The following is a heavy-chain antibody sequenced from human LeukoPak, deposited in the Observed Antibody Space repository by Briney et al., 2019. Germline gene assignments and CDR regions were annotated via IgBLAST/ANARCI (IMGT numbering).Heavy chain of an antibody. CDR3: AKDSRISWSSGAFDI. CDR1: GFTFDDYA. CDR2: ISWDGGST. V-gene: IGHV3-43*01. Sequence: GGSLRLSCAASGFTFDDYAMHWVRQTPGKGLEWVSLISWDGGSTYYADSVKGRFTISRDNSKNSLYLQMNSLRTEDTALYYCAKDSRISWSSGAFDIWGQGTMVTVSS. J-gene: IGHJ3*02. D-gene: IGHD2-21*01.